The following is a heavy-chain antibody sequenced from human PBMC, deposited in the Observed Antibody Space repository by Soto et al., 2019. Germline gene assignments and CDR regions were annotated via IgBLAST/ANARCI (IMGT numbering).Heavy chain of an antibody. V-gene: IGHV5-51*01. CDR3: ARRRRDIFTGSPGTLDC. CDR1: GYSFTTQW. J-gene: IGHJ4*02. CDR2: IFPGDSDT. D-gene: IGHD3-9*01. Sequence: ESMKISCKGSGYSFTTQWIGWVRQMPGKGLEWMGIIFPGDSDTRYSPSFQGQVTISADKSISTAYLQWSRLKASDTAMYYCARRRRDIFTGSPGTLDCWGQGSLVIVSA.